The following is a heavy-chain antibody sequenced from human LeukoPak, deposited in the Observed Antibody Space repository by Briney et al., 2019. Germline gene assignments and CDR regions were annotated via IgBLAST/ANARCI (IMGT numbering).Heavy chain of an antibody. CDR3: AKDGLDIVVVPAAMGLWYFDY. CDR2: ISYDGSNK. Sequence: GGSLRLSCAASGFTFSSYGMHWVRQAPGKGLEWVAVISYDGSNKYYADSVKGRFTISRDNSKNTLYLQMNSLRAEDTAVYYCAKDGLDIVVVPAAMGLWYFDYWGQGTLVTVSS. CDR1: GFTFSSYG. V-gene: IGHV3-30*18. J-gene: IGHJ4*02. D-gene: IGHD2-2*01.